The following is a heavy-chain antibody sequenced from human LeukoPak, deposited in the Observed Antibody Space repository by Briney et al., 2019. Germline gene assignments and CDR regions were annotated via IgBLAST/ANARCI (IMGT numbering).Heavy chain of an antibody. CDR1: GYTFTSYY. CDR3: AREARGDGYGGIHDAFDI. Sequence: ASVKVSCKASGYTFTSYYMHWVRQAPGQGLEWMGIINPSGGSTSYAQKFQGRVTITADESTSTAYMELSSLRSEDTAVYYCAREARGDGYGGIHDAFDIWGQGTMVTVSS. CDR2: INPSGGST. J-gene: IGHJ3*02. D-gene: IGHD5-24*01. V-gene: IGHV1-46*01.